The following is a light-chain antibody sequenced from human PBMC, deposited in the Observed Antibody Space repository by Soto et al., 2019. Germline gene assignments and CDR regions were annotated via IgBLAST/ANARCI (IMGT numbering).Light chain of an antibody. CDR2: ATS. Sequence: DIQMPQSPSSVSASVGDRITITCRANLGISNWLAWYQQKPGRAPKLLIYATSSLQSGVPSRFRGSGSGTLFTLTISSLQPEDFATYFCQQANTFPITFGQGTRLEIK. CDR3: QQANTFPIT. V-gene: IGKV1-12*01. CDR1: LGISNW. J-gene: IGKJ5*01.